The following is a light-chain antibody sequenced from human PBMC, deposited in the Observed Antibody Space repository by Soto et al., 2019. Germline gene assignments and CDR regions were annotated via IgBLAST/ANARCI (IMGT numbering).Light chain of an antibody. CDR3: HQYYKWPLT. CDR2: DAS. J-gene: IGKJ4*01. Sequence: EIVLTQSPATLSLSPGERATPSCRASQSVSSYLAWYQQKPGQAPRLLIYDASTRATDIPARFSGSGSGTDFTLTISSLLSEDFAVYYCHQYYKWPLTFGGGTKVDIK. CDR1: QSVSSY. V-gene: IGKV3-15*01.